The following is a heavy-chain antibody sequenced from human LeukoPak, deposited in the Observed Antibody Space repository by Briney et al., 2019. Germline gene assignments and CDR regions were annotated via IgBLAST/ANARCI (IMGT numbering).Heavy chain of an antibody. CDR2: IKPDSGDT. CDR3: ARVAWFGESNYYYYGMDV. J-gene: IGHJ6*02. CDR1: GYTFATSY. D-gene: IGHD3-10*01. Sequence: ASVKVSCKASGYTFATSYMHWVRQAPGQGLEWMGWIKPDSGDTNYAQKLQGRVTMTTDTSISTAYMELRRLRSDDTAVYYCARVAWFGESNYYYYGMDVWGQGTTVTVSS. V-gene: IGHV1-2*02.